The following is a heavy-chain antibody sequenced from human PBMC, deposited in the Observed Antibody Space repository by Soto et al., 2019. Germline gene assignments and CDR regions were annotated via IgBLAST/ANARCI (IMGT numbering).Heavy chain of an antibody. CDR2: IYYIGTT. CDR3: PRGITLYGFLT. Sequence: QLQLQESGPGLVKPSQTLSLTCTVSGDSMGSGDYYWTWIRQPPGKGLEWIGYIYYIGTTCYDPSVESRVNISIDTSKNHFSLRLTSVTAADTAVYYCPRGITLYGFLTWGQGILVTVSS. V-gene: IGHV4-30-4*01. D-gene: IGHD3-10*01. CDR1: GDSMGSGDYY. J-gene: IGHJ5*02.